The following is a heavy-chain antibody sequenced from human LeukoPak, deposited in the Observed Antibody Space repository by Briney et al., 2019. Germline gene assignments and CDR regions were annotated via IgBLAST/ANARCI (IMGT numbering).Heavy chain of an antibody. Sequence: SETLSLTCTVSGDSISSYYWSWIRQPPGKGLEWIGYIYYSGSTNYNPSLKSRVTISVDTSKNQFSLKLSSVTAADTAVYFCARERTTGREFDYWGQGTLVTVSS. CDR2: IYYSGST. V-gene: IGHV4-59*01. CDR3: ARERTTGREFDY. D-gene: IGHD4-11*01. J-gene: IGHJ4*02. CDR1: GDSISSYY.